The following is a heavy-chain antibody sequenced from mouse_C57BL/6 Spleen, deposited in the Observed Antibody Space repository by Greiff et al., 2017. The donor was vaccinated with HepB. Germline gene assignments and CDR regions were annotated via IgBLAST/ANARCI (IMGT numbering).Heavy chain of an antibody. D-gene: IGHD1-1*01. CDR3: ARVITTVVGGMDY. J-gene: IGHJ4*01. CDR2: IDPSDSET. CDR1: GYTFTSYW. Sequence: QVHVKQPGAELVRPGSSVKLSCKASGYTFTSYWMHWVKQRPIQGLEWIGNIDPSDSETHYNQKFKDKATLTVDKSSSTAYMQLSSLTSEDSAVYYCARVITTVVGGMDYWGQGTSVTVSS. V-gene: IGHV1-52*01.